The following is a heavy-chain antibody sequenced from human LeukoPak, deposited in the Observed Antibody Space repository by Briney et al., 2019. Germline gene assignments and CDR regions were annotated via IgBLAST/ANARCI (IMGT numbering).Heavy chain of an antibody. CDR3: ARGSYYYMDV. CDR1: GGSISSYF. CDR2: IYNSGST. J-gene: IGHJ6*03. V-gene: IGHV4-59*01. Sequence: SETLFLTCTVSGGSISSYFCSWIRQPPGKGLEWIGYIYNSGSTKYNPSLKSRVIISVDTSKNQFSLKLSSVTAADTAVYYCARGSYYYMDVWGKGTTVTVSS.